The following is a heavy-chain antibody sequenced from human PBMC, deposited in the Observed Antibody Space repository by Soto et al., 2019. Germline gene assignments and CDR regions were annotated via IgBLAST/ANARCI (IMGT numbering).Heavy chain of an antibody. V-gene: IGHV3-33*01. CDR1: GFTFSSYG. D-gene: IGHD4-17*01. J-gene: IGHJ2*01. CDR3: ARVPCTTVTYWYFDL. CDR2: IWYDGSNK. Sequence: QVQVVESGGGVVQPGRSLRLSCAASGFTFSSYGMHWVRQAPGKGLEWVAVIWYDGSNKYYADSVKGRFTISRDNSNNALYLQMNSLRAEDTAVYYCARVPCTTVTYWYFDLWGRGTLVTVSS.